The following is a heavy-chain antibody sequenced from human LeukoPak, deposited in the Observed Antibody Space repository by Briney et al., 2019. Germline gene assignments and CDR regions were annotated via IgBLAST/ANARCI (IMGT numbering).Heavy chain of an antibody. CDR2: ISGSGGST. V-gene: IGHV3-23*01. J-gene: IGHJ4*02. CDR3: AKQAGYYSYFDY. D-gene: IGHD3-9*01. Sequence: GGSLRLSCVASGITFSTYAMSWVRQAPGKGLEWVSAISGSGGSTYYADSVKGRFTISRDNSKNTLYLQMNSLRAEDTAVYYCAKQAGYYSYFDYWGQGTLVTVSS. CDR1: GITFSTYA.